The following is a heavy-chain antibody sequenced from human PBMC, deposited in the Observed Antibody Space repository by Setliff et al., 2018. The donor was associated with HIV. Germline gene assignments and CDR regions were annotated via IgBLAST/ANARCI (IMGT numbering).Heavy chain of an antibody. D-gene: IGHD6-13*01. CDR1: SGSISGHY. Sequence: SETLSLTCTVSSGSISGHYWTWIRRPPGKGLEWIGYIHHSGGTQYNPSLMSRLTMSVDSSKNQFSLSLSSVTAADTAVYYCARLPDINSWPFDYWARGTLVTVSS. CDR2: IHHSGGT. J-gene: IGHJ4*02. V-gene: IGHV4-59*11. CDR3: ARLPDINSWPFDY.